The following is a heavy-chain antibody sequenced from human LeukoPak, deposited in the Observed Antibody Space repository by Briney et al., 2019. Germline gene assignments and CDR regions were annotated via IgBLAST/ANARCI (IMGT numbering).Heavy chain of an antibody. V-gene: IGHV3-30*03. CDR2: ISYDGSNK. CDR3: AGSPEDFDY. CDR1: GFTFISNG. Sequence: GGSLRLSCATSGFTFISNGMDWARQDPGKGRGWVAAISYDGSNKNYADSVKGRFTISRDNSKNTLYLQMNSLRAEDTAVYYCAGSPEDFDYWGQGTLVTVSS. D-gene: IGHD6-25*01. J-gene: IGHJ4*02.